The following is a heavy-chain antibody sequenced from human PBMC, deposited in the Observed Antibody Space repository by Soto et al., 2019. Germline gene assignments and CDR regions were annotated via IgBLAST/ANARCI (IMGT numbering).Heavy chain of an antibody. CDR1: GFTFSSYS. J-gene: IGHJ6*03. Sequence: GGSLRLSCAASGFTFSSYSMNWVRQAPGKGLEWVSYISSSSSTIYYADSVKGRFTISRDNAKNSLYLQMNSLRAEDTAVYYCARVIVVVPAAMLSSYYYMDVWGKGTTVTVSS. V-gene: IGHV3-48*01. CDR2: ISSSSSTI. CDR3: ARVIVVVPAAMLSSYYYMDV. D-gene: IGHD2-2*01.